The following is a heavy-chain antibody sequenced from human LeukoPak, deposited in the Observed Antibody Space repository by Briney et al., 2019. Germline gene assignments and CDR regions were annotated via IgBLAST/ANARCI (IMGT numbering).Heavy chain of an antibody. D-gene: IGHD5-24*01. V-gene: IGHV5-51*01. Sequence: GESLKISCKSSGYIFTNYWIGWVRQMPGKGLEWMGIIYPGDSDTRYSPSFQGQVTISADKSISTAYLQWSSLKASDTAMYYCARHFFRDGYNSGFDYWGQGTLVTVSS. J-gene: IGHJ4*02. CDR2: IYPGDSDT. CDR3: ARHFFRDGYNSGFDY. CDR1: GYIFTNYW.